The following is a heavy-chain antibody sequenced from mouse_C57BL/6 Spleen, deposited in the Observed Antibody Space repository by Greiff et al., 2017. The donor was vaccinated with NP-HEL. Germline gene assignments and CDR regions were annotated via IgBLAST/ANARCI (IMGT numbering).Heavy chain of an antibody. Sequence: QVQLQQPGAELVKPGASVKLSCKASGYTFTSYWMHWVKQRPGQGLEWIGMIHPNSGSTNYNEKFKSKATLTVDKSSSTAYMQLSSLTSEDSAVYYCARGNLSPYWYFDVWGTGTTVTVSS. V-gene: IGHV1-64*01. CDR1: GYTFTSYW. J-gene: IGHJ1*03. CDR3: ARGNLSPYWYFDV. CDR2: IHPNSGST. D-gene: IGHD1-1*01.